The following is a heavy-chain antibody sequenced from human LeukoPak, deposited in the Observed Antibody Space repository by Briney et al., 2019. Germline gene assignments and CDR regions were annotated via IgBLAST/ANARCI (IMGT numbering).Heavy chain of an antibody. Sequence: GGSLRLTCAASRFTVSDKYMSWVRQAPGKGLEWVSVIYSDGSTYYADSVKGRFTISRDNSKNTLYLQMNSLRAEDTAVYYCARDLTYGGKRGYYFDYWGQGTLVTVSS. V-gene: IGHV3-66*01. J-gene: IGHJ4*02. D-gene: IGHD4-23*01. CDR3: ARDLTYGGKRGYYFDY. CDR2: IYSDGST. CDR1: RFTVSDKY.